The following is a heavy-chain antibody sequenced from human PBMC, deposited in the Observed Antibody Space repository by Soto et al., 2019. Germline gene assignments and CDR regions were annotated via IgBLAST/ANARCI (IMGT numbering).Heavy chain of an antibody. V-gene: IGHV4-61*01. CDR2: IYYSGST. Sequence: QVQLQESGPGLVKPSETLSLTCTVSGGSVSSGSYYWSWIRQPPGKGLEWIGYIYYSGSTNYNPSLKSRVTISVDTSKNQFSLKLSSVTAADTAVYYCARDPRDVDSGFDYWGQGTLVTVSS. D-gene: IGHD1-26*01. CDR3: ARDPRDVDSGFDY. J-gene: IGHJ4*02. CDR1: GGSVSSGSYY.